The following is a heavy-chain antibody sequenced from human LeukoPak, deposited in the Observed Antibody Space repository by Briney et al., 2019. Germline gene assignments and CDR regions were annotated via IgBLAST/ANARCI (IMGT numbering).Heavy chain of an antibody. Sequence: SETLSLTCTGSGDSISSFHWSWIRQPAGKGLEWIGRIYTSGSTNYNPSLKSRVTMSVDTSKNQFSLKLSSVTAADTAVYYCASEACYYDSSGYYKYWGQGTLVNVSS. CDR2: IYTSGST. V-gene: IGHV4-4*07. CDR3: ASEACYYDSSGYYKY. D-gene: IGHD3-22*01. CDR1: GDSISSFH. J-gene: IGHJ4*02.